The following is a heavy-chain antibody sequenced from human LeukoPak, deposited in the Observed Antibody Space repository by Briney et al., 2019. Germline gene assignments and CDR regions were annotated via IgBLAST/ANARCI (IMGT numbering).Heavy chain of an antibody. CDR2: INPNSGGT. D-gene: IGHD4-17*01. Sequence: ASVKVSCKASGYTFTGYYMHWVRQAPGQGLEWMGWINPNSGGTNYAQKFQGRVTMTRDTSTSTAYMELSRLRSDDTAVYYCARDITTVTTGWYFDLWGRGTLVTVSS. V-gene: IGHV1-2*02. CDR3: ARDITTVTTGWYFDL. J-gene: IGHJ2*01. CDR1: GYTFTGYY.